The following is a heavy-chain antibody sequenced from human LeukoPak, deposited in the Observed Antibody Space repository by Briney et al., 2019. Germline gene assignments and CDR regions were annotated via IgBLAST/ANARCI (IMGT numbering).Heavy chain of an antibody. CDR2: IIPIFGTA. Sequence: ASVKVSCKASGGTFSSYAISWVRQAPGQGLEWMGGIIPIFGTANYAQKFQGRVTITAGESTSTAYMELSSLRSEDTAVYYCARTSGDIVATMKDDYWGQGTLVTVSS. D-gene: IGHD5-12*01. CDR1: GGTFSSYA. J-gene: IGHJ4*02. CDR3: ARTSGDIVATMKDDY. V-gene: IGHV1-69*13.